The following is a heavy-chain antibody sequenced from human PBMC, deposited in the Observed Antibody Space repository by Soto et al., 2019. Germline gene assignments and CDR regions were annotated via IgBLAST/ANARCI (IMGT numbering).Heavy chain of an antibody. CDR2: ISGSGGST. CDR3: AKGTQQLAMNWFDP. CDR1: GFPFNMYS. J-gene: IGHJ5*02. Sequence: GGSLRLSCSASGFPFNMYSVHWVRQAPGKGLQYVSAISGSGGSTYYADSVKGRFTISRDNSKNTLYLQMNSLRAEDTAVYYCAKGTQQLAMNWFDPWGQGTLVTVSS. D-gene: IGHD6-13*01. V-gene: IGHV3-64*04.